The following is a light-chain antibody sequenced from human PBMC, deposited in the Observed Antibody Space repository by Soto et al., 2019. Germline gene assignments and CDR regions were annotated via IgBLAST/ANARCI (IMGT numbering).Light chain of an antibody. J-gene: IGLJ2*01. V-gene: IGLV2-8*01. CDR3: SSFEASNNLL. CDR1: RSDVGGYNY. Sequence: QSVLTQPASVSGSPGQSITISCTGSRSDVGGYNYVSWYQQHPGKAPQVLIYEVSKRPSGVPDRFSGSKSGNTASLTVSGLQVEDEADYYCSSFEASNNLLFGGGTKLTVL. CDR2: EVS.